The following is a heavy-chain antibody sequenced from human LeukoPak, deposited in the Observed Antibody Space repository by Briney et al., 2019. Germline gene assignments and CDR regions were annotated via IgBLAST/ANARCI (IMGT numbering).Heavy chain of an antibody. J-gene: IGHJ4*02. V-gene: IGHV3-33*01. CDR3: ARSWELGGVDY. Sequence: GGSLRLSCAASGFTFSSYGMHWVRQAPGKGLEWVAVIWYDGSNKYYADSVKGRFTISRDNSKNTLYLRMNSLRAEDTAVYYCARSWELGGVDYWGQGTLVTVSS. D-gene: IGHD1-26*01. CDR2: IWYDGSNK. CDR1: GFTFSSYG.